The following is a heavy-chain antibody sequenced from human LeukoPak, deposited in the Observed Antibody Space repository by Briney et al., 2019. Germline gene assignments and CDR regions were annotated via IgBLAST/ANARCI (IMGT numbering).Heavy chain of an antibody. J-gene: IGHJ4*02. CDR3: ARESTAGDFDY. CDR1: GGSISSYY. V-gene: IGHV4-59*01. Sequence: PSETLSLTCSVSGGSISSYYWSWIRQPPGRGLEWIGYIYYSGRTNYNPSLKSRVTISVDTSKNQFSLKLSSVTAADTAVYYCARESTAGDFDYWGQGTLVTVSS. CDR2: IYYSGRT. D-gene: IGHD5-18*01.